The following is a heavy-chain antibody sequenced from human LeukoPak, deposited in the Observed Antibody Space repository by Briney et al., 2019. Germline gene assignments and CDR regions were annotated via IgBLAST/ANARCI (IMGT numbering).Heavy chain of an antibody. J-gene: IGHJ3*02. CDR2: ISSSSSYI. V-gene: IGHV3-21*01. CDR1: GFTFSSYS. D-gene: IGHD6-19*01. CDR3: ARGWLDAFDI. Sequence: PGGSLRLSCAASGFTFSSYSMNWVRQAPGKGLEWVSSISSSSSYIYCADSVKGRFTISRDNAKNSLYLQMNSLRAEDTAVYYCARGWLDAFDIWGQGTMATVSS.